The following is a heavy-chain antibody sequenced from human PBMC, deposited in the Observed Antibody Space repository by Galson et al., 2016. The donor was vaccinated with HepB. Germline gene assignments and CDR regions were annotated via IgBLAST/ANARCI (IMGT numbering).Heavy chain of an antibody. CDR1: GFTFNNYG. D-gene: IGHD2-2*01. Sequence: SLRLSCAASGFTFNNYGMTWVRQAPGKGLEVVASISRSGDRRDYSDSVKCRFTISRDNSKNTMSLQMNSLRVDDTAIYYCVQGSTAPAVWGKGTTVTVSS. V-gene: IGHV3-23*01. CDR3: VQGSTAPAV. CDR2: ISRSGDRR. J-gene: IGHJ6*04.